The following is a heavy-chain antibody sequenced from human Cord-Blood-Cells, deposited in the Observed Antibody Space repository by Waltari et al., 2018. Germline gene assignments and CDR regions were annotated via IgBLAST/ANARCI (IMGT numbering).Heavy chain of an antibody. D-gene: IGHD3-3*01. Sequence: QVQLVQSGAEVKKPGDSVKVSCKASGYTFTAYYMHWVRQDPGQGLEWMGWINPNSGGTNYAQKFHGRVTMTRDTSISTAYMELSRLRSDDTAVYYCARDLTTRGSGAFDIWGQGTMVTVSS. V-gene: IGHV1-2*02. CDR2: INPNSGGT. J-gene: IGHJ3*02. CDR1: GYTFTAYY. CDR3: ARDLTTRGSGAFDI.